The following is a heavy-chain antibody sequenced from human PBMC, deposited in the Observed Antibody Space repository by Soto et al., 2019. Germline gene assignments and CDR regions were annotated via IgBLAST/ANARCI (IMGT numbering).Heavy chain of an antibody. D-gene: IGHD6-13*01. J-gene: IGHJ6*04. CDR1: GFTFSSYA. Sequence: QVQLVESGGGVVQPGRSLRLSCAASGFTFSSYAMHWVRQAPGKGLEWVAVISYDGSNKYYADFVKGRFTISRDNSKNNRYLQMNRRRSDDTAVYYCARSIAAAVNYYYGMDVWGEGTTVTVSS. CDR2: ISYDGSNK. CDR3: ARSIAAAVNYYYGMDV. V-gene: IGHV3-30-3*01.